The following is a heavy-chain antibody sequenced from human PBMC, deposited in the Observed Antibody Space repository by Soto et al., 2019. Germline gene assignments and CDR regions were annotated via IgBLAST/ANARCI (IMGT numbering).Heavy chain of an antibody. D-gene: IGHD3-10*01. CDR3: AKYPKYYGSGSYYTTYGMDV. CDR2: ISAYNGNT. CDR1: GDTFTSYG. J-gene: IGHJ6*02. Sequence: ASVKVSCKASGDTFTSYGISWVRQAPGQGLEWMGWISAYNGNTNYAQKLQGRINMTTDTSTSTAYMELRSLRSDDTAVYYCAKYPKYYGSGSYYTTYGMDVWGQGTTVTVSS. V-gene: IGHV1-18*04.